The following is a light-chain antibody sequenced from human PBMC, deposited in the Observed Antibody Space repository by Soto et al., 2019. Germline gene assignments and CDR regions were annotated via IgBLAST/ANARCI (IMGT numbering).Light chain of an antibody. CDR2: GAS. CDR3: QQYYDWPSLT. V-gene: IGKV3-15*01. CDR1: QSVSSN. J-gene: IGKJ4*01. Sequence: KQSPATLSASAGERATLACRANQSVSSNLAWYQQKPGQAPRLLTYGASTRATGIPPRFSGSGSGTEFTRSISSLQYTDFAVYYCQQYYDWPSLTFGGGTKVDIK.